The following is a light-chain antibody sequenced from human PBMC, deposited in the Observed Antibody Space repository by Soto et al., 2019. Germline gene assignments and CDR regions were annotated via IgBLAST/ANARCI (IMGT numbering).Light chain of an antibody. CDR1: QGISSY. J-gene: IGKJ1*01. CDR3: QQYYSYPRT. CDR2: AAS. Sequence: ILMTQSPSSFSASTGDRVTITYRASQGISSYLAWYQQKPGKAPKLLIYAASTLQSGVPSRFSGSGSGTDFTLTISCLQSEDFATYYCQQYYSYPRTFGQGTKVDIK. V-gene: IGKV1-8*01.